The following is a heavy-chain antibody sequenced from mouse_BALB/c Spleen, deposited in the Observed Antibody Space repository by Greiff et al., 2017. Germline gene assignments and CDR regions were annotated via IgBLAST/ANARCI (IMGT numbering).Heavy chain of an antibody. CDR2: FDPSDSET. V-gene: IGHV1S127*01. Sequence: VQLHQSGPQLVRPGASVNISCKASGYSFTSYWMHWVKPRPGQGLEWIGMFDPSDSETRLNQKFKDKATLTVDTSSSTAYMQLSSMTSRDSAVNYCERLSEGAGIAYWGQGTLVTVSA. J-gene: IGHJ3*01. D-gene: IGHD3-2*02. CDR1: GYSFTSYW. CDR3: ERLSEGAGIAY.